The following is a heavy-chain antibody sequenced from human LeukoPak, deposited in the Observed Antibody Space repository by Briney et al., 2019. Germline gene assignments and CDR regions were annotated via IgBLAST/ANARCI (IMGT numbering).Heavy chain of an antibody. D-gene: IGHD5/OR15-5a*01. CDR1: GITFSSYW. CDR3: ARFRSLSP. CDR2: INQDGSGK. V-gene: IGHV3-7*01. J-gene: IGHJ5*02. Sequence: GGSLRLSCAASGITFSSYWMSWVRQAPGKGLEWVANINQDGSGKYYVDSVKGRFSISRDNGKNSLDLQMNSLRAEDTAVYYCARFRSLSPWGQGTLVTVSS.